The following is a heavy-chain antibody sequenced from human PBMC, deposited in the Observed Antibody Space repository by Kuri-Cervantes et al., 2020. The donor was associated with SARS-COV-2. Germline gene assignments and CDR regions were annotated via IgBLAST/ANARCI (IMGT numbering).Heavy chain of an antibody. CDR3: AKDRVGVQDF. J-gene: IGHJ4*02. CDR2: ISYDGKNK. Sequence: GGSLRLSCEASGFAFSSYAMHWVRQAPGKGLEWVAVISYDGKNKRCIASGKGRFTISRDNSQNTLYLHMKSLRSEDTAMYYCAKDRVGVQDFWGQGTLVTVSS. V-gene: IGHV3-30*04. CDR1: GFAFSSYA. D-gene: IGHD2-21*01.